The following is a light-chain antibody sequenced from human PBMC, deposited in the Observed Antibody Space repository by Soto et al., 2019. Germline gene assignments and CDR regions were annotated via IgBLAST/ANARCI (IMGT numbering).Light chain of an antibody. CDR1: QDIGIS. Sequence: DIQMTQSPSSLSASVGARVSITCQASQDIGISLSWFQHKPGRAPKLLIYGASYLETGVPSRFRGSGSGTDFTFTITSLQPEDIATYYCQHYNNLPPFTFGPGTKVDIK. V-gene: IGKV1-33*01. CDR2: GAS. J-gene: IGKJ3*01. CDR3: QHYNNLPPFT.